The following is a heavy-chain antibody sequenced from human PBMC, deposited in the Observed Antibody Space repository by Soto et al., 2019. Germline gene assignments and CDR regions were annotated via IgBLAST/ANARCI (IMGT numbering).Heavy chain of an antibody. CDR1: GFTFSSYA. CDR3: AKADRSSSWSNYYYYYGMDV. Sequence: GGSLRLSCAASGFTFSSYAMSWVRQAPGKGLEWVSAISGSGGSTYYADSVKGRFTISRYNSKNTLYLQMNSRRAEDTAVYYCAKADRSSSWSNYYYYYGMDVWGQGTTVTVSS. D-gene: IGHD6-13*01. V-gene: IGHV3-23*01. CDR2: ISGSGGST. J-gene: IGHJ6*02.